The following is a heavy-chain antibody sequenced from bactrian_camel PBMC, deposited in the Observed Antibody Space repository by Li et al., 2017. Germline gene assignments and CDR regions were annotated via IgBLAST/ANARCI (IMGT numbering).Heavy chain of an antibody. D-gene: IGHD6*01. CDR1: GGIFTNNC. CDR2: IYTGGGGI. J-gene: IGHJ4*01. CDR3: AADFPSFCEVVAGGDGNQFTY. Sequence: QVQLVESGGGLVQPGGSLRLSCVASGGIFTNNCMGWFRQAPGAEREGLASIYTGGGGIYYADSVKGRFTISQDIAKNTVYLQMNRLKPEDTAMYYCAADFPSFCEVVAGGDGNQFTYWGRGTQVTVS. V-gene: IGHV3S54*01.